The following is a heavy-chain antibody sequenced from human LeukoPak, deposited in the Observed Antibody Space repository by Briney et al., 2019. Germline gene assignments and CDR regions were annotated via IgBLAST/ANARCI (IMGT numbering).Heavy chain of an antibody. Sequence: GGSLRLSCAASGFTFSSYAMSWVRQAPGKGLEWVSAISGSGGSTYYADSVKGRFTISRDNSKNTLYLQMNSLRAEDTAVYYCAKDRYSGSYPYYFDYWGQGTLVTVSS. CDR1: GFTFSSYA. CDR2: ISGSGGST. V-gene: IGHV3-23*01. D-gene: IGHD1-26*01. CDR3: AKDRYSGSYPYYFDY. J-gene: IGHJ4*02.